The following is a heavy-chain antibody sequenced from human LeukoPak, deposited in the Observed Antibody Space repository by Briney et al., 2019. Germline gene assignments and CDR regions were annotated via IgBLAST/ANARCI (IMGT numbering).Heavy chain of an antibody. D-gene: IGHD6-13*01. J-gene: IGHJ6*02. Sequence: GGSLRLSCAASGFTVSSNYMSWVRQAPGKGLEWVSSISSSSSYIYYADSVKGRFTISRDNAKNSLYLQMNSLRAEDTAVYYCARVNSSSWDGAYYYYYGMDVWGQGTTVSISS. CDR1: GFTVSSNY. CDR2: ISSSSSYI. CDR3: ARVNSSSWDGAYYYYYGMDV. V-gene: IGHV3-21*01.